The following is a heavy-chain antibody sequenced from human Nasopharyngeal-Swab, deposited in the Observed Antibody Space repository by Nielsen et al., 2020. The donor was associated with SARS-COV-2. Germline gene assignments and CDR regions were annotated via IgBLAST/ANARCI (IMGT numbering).Heavy chain of an antibody. J-gene: IGHJ6*03. V-gene: IGHV4-39*07. Sequence: WIRQPPGKGLEWMGSIYYSGSTYYNPSLKSRVTISVDTSKNQFSLKLSSVTAADTAVYYCARERGRGGIWNYYYYYMDVWGKGTPVTVSS. CDR3: ARERGRGGIWNYYYYYMDV. CDR2: IYYSGST. D-gene: IGHD3-10*01.